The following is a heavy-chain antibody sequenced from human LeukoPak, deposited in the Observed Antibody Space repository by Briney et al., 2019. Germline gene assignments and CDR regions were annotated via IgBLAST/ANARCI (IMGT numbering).Heavy chain of an antibody. CDR2: MNPNSGNT. J-gene: IGHJ4*02. D-gene: IGHD2/OR15-2a*01. CDR1: GYTFTSYD. CDR3: ARNTGLSGSDY. Sequence: ASVKVSCKASGYTFTSYDINWVRQATGQGLEWMGWMNPNSGNTGYAQKFQGRVTMTRDTSTSTVYMELSSLRSEDTAVYYCARNTGLSGSDYWGQGTLVTVSS. V-gene: IGHV1-8*01.